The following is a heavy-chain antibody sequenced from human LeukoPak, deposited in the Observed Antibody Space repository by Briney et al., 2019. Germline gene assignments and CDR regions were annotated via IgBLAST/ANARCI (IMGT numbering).Heavy chain of an antibody. CDR2: ISSSSSFI. Sequence: SGESLRLSCAASGFTFSTYSMNWVRQAPGKGLEWVSSISSSSSFIYYADSVKGRFTISRDNAKNSLYLQMNSLRAEDTAVYYCAKMGVIGPSDHWGQGTLVTVSS. D-gene: IGHD3-10*01. J-gene: IGHJ4*02. V-gene: IGHV3-21*01. CDR1: GFTFSTYS. CDR3: AKMGVIGPSDH.